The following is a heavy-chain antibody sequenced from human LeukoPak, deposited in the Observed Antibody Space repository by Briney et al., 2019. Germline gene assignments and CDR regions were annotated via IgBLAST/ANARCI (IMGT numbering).Heavy chain of an antibody. CDR3: ARHMHYDGSTPYYPGWADY. Sequence: KSSETLSLTCAVSGGSISNNFYYWGWVRQPPGKGLEWIGMIYFNGDTYYNPSLKSRVTISIDTSKNEFSLKLSSVTAADTADYYCARHMHYDGSTPYYPGWADYWGQGTPVTVSS. CDR2: IYFNGDT. CDR1: GGSISNNFYY. D-gene: IGHD3-22*01. J-gene: IGHJ4*02. V-gene: IGHV4-39*07.